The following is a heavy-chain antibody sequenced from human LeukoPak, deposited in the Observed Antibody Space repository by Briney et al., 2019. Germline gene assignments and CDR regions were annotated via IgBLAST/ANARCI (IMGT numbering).Heavy chain of an antibody. J-gene: IGHJ5*02. CDR2: IRSQAHGGTT. D-gene: IGHD5-18*01. V-gene: IGHV3-49*03. CDR1: GFTFGDYF. Sequence: GGSLRLPCTASGFTFGDYFMNWFRQAPGKGLEWVGFIRSQAHGGTTEYAASVKGRFTISRDDSKSIAYLQMNSLKTDDTALYYCIRHRHSFNWFDPWGQGTLVTVSS. CDR3: IRHRHSFNWFDP.